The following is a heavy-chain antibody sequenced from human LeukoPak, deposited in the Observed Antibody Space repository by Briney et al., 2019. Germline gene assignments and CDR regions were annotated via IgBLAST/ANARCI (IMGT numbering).Heavy chain of an antibody. J-gene: IGHJ5*02. CDR3: ARGRLDYYDDSGPNRSDWFDP. V-gene: IGHV4-4*07. CDR1: GGSLSSYF. CDR2: IYTTDTT. D-gene: IGHD3-22*01. Sequence: PSETLYLTCTVSGGSLSSYFWSWIRQPAGKGLEWIGRIYTTDTTNYNPSLRGRVTLSIDTSKNQFSLRLASVTAADTAVYFCARGRLDYYDDSGPNRSDWFDPWGQGTLVTVSS.